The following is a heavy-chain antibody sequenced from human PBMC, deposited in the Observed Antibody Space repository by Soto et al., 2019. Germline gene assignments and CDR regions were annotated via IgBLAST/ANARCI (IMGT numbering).Heavy chain of an antibody. D-gene: IGHD1-1*01. CDR3: ARGYNWNVQDRDYGMDV. CDR2: ISAYNGNT. J-gene: IGHJ6*02. V-gene: IGHV1-18*01. CDR1: GYTFTSYG. Sequence: ASVKVSCKASGYTFTSYGISWVRQAPGQGLEWMGWISAYNGNTNYAQKLQGRVTMTTDTSTSTAYMELRSLRSDDTAVYYCARGYNWNVQDRDYGMDVWGQGTTVTVSS.